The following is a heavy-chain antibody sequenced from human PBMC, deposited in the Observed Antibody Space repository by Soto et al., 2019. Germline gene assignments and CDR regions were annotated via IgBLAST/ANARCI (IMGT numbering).Heavy chain of an antibody. V-gene: IGHV3-33*01. J-gene: IGHJ6*02. Sequence: GGSLRLSCAASGFTFSSYGMHWVRQAPGKGLEWVAVIWYDGSNKYYADSVKGRFTISRDNSKNTLYLQMNSLRAEDTAVYYCARLGLVVVPAALSVYGMDVWGQGTTVTVSS. CDR2: IWYDGSNK. CDR1: GFTFSSYG. CDR3: ARLGLVVVPAALSVYGMDV. D-gene: IGHD2-2*01.